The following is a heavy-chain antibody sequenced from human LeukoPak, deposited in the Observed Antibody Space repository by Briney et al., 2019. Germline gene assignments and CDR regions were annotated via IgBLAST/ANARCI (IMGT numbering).Heavy chain of an antibody. Sequence: SVTLSLTCTVSGGSISSSSYYWGWIRPPPGKGLEWIGSIYYSGSTYYNPSLKSRVTISVDTSKNQFSLKLSSVTAADTAVYYCARGGHTAMVYFDYWGQGTLVTVSS. CDR2: IYYSGST. D-gene: IGHD5-18*01. CDR1: GGSISSSSYY. J-gene: IGHJ4*02. V-gene: IGHV4-39*07. CDR3: ARGGHTAMVYFDY.